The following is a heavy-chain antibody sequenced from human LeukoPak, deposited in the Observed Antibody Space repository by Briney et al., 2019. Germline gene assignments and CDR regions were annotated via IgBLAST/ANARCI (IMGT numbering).Heavy chain of an antibody. CDR3: ARSMIVVVIPRGMDV. D-gene: IGHD3-22*01. CDR1: GFPFSSYT. J-gene: IGHJ6*02. Sequence: NPGRSLRLSCAASGFPFSSYTMNWVRQAPGKGLEWVSSISSSSSYIYYADSVKGRFTISRDNAKNSLYLQMNSLRAEDTAVYYCARSMIVVVIPRGMDVWGQGTTVTVSS. V-gene: IGHV3-21*01. CDR2: ISSSSSYI.